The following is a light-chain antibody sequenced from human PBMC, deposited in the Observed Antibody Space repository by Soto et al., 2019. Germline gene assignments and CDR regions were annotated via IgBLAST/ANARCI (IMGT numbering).Light chain of an antibody. Sequence: EIVMTQSPATLSVSPGERATLSCRASQSVGSNLAWFQQKPGQAPRLLIYGASTRATGIPARFGGSGSGTEFTLTISSLQSEDFAVYYCQQYNNWPPWTFGQGTKVEIK. CDR1: QSVGSN. CDR2: GAS. V-gene: IGKV3-15*01. J-gene: IGKJ1*01. CDR3: QQYNNWPPWT.